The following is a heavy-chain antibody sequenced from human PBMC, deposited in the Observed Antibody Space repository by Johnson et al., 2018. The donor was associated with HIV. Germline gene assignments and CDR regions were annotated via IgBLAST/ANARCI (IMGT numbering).Heavy chain of an antibody. D-gene: IGHD6-13*01. CDR1: GFTFSSYW. CDR3: AKGIAAAASGAFDI. J-gene: IGHJ3*02. CDR2: IWYDGTNK. V-gene: IGHV3-33*08. Sequence: VQLVESGGGLVQPGGSLRLSCVASGFTFSSYWMSWVRQAPGKGLEWVAVIWYDGTNKYYADSVKGRFTISRDNSKNTLYLQMNSLRAEDTAVYYCAKGIAAAASGAFDIWGQGTMVTVSS.